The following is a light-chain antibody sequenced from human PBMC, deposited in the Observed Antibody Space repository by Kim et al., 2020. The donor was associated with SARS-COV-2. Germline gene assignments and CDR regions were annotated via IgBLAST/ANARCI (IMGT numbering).Light chain of an antibody. CDR1: QDSSNV. CDR3: LQHNTYPIT. CDR2: GAG. J-gene: IGKJ5*01. Sequence: SSGGGGVTTCRRERQDSSNVLCWYQQNPGAAPQRLIYGAGSLHSGLPSSFSGSASGTDFPLTISRLPPEYFATYCCLQHNTYPITFGQGTRLEIK. V-gene: IGKV1-17*01.